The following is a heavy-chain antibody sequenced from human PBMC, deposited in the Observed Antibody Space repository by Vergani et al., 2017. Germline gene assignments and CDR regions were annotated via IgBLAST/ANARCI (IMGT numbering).Heavy chain of an antibody. D-gene: IGHD2-2*01. J-gene: IGHJ6*03. CDR3: ARGGVVTAAMDYYYYMDV. Sequence: QVQLQESGPGLVKPSQTLSLTCTVSGGSISSGSYYWSWIPQPAGKGLDWIGRIYTSGSTNYNPSLKSRVTISVDTSKNQVSLKLSSVTAADTAVYYCARGGVVTAAMDYYYYMDVWGKGTTVTVSS. V-gene: IGHV4-61*02. CDR1: GGSISSGSYY. CDR2: IYTSGST.